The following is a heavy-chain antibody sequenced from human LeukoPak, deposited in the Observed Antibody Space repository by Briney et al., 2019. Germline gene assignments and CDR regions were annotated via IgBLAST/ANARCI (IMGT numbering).Heavy chain of an antibody. Sequence: GGSLRLSCAASGFTFRTYAMSWVRQAPGKGLEWVSLIGGSDGRTRYADSVKGRFTISRDNSKNTLYLEMNSLRAEDRAVYDCAKDSSSYDYGYMDVWGKGTTVTISS. CDR2: IGGSDGRT. J-gene: IGHJ6*03. CDR3: AKDSSSYDYGYMDV. CDR1: GFTFRTYA. D-gene: IGHD4/OR15-4a*01. V-gene: IGHV3-23*01.